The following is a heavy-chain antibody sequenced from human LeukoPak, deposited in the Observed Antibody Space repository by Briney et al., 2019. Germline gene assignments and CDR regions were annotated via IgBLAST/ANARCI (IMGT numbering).Heavy chain of an antibody. Sequence: GGSLRLSCAASGFTFNTYDMHWVRQAPGKGLEWVAFIRFDGSNKYYADSVKGRFTISRDNSKNTLYLQMNSLRAEDTAVYYCDCSNTNCYAAGDYWGQGTLVTVSS. CDR3: DCSNTNCYAAGDY. V-gene: IGHV3-30*02. CDR1: GFTFNTYD. CDR2: IRFDGSNK. D-gene: IGHD2-2*01. J-gene: IGHJ4*02.